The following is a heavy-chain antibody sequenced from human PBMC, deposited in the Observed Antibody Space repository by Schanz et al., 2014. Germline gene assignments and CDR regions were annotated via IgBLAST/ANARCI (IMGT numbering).Heavy chain of an antibody. CDR1: GYTFTSYG. CDR2: ISPYNGNT. J-gene: IGHJ4*02. CDR3: ARDQSPYTNSSDVRYFDY. V-gene: IGHV1-18*01. Sequence: QVQLVQSGAEVKKPGASVKVSCKASGYTFTSYGISWVRQAPGQGLEWMGWISPYNGNTNYAQKLQGRVTMTANTSASSAYMDLRRLRSVDAAVYYCARDQSPYTNSSDVRYFDYWGQGSLVTVSS. D-gene: IGHD6-6*01.